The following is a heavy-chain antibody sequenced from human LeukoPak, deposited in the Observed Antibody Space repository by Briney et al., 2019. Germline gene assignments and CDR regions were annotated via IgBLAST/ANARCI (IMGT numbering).Heavy chain of an antibody. D-gene: IGHD3-22*01. CDR2: IYYSGST. CDR3: ARGYPNSRRGITMIVDAFDI. CDR1: GGSISSGDYY. Sequence: SETLSLTCTVSGGSISSGDYYWSWIRQPPGKGLEWIGYIYYSGSTYYNPSLKSRVTISVDTSKNQFSLKLGSVTAADTAVYYCARGYPNSRRGITMIVDAFDIWGQGTMVTVSS. V-gene: IGHV4-30-4*08. J-gene: IGHJ3*02.